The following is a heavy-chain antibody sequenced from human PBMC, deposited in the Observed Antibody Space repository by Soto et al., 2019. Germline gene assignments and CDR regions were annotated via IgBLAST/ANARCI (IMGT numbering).Heavy chain of an antibody. CDR3: ARAHDFWSGWYYYGMDV. CDR2: IIPIFGTA. D-gene: IGHD3-3*01. V-gene: IGHV1-69*01. J-gene: IGHJ6*02. CDR1: GGTFSSYA. Sequence: QVQLVQSGAEVKKPGSSVKVSCTASGGTFSSYAISWVRQAPGQGLEWMGGIIPIFGTANYAQKFQGRVTITADESTSTAYMELSSLRSEDTAVYYCARAHDFWSGWYYYGMDVWGQGTTVTVSS.